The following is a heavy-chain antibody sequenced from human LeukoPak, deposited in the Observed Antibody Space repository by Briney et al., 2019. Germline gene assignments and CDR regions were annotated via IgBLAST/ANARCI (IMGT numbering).Heavy chain of an antibody. V-gene: IGHV1-18*01. CDR1: GYTFTSYG. CDR2: ISAYNGNT. J-gene: IGHJ4*02. D-gene: IGHD3-9*01. CDR3: ARDRGGGPYYDILTGYVY. Sequence: ASVKVSCKASGYTFTSYGISWVRQAPGQGLEWMGWISAYNGNTNYAQKLQGRVTMTTDTSTSTAYMELRSLRSDDTAVYYCARDRGGGPYYDILTGYVYWGQGTLVTVSS.